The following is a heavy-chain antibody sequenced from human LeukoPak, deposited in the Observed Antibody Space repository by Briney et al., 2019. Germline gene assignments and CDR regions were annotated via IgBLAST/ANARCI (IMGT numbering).Heavy chain of an antibody. CDR3: ARESAYYYDSSGYPTGGENWFDP. D-gene: IGHD3-22*01. CDR1: GFTFSSYG. J-gene: IGHJ5*02. V-gene: IGHV3-33*01. CDR2: IWYDGSNK. Sequence: GGSLRLSCAASGFTFSSYGMHWVRQAPGKGLEWVAVIWYDGSNKYYADSVKGRFTISRDNSKNTLYLQMNSLRAEDTAVYYCARESAYYYDSSGYPTGGENWFDPWGQGTLVTVSS.